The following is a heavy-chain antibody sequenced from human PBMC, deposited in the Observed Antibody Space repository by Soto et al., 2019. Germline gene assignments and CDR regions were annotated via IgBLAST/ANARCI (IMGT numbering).Heavy chain of an antibody. CDR1: GGSANGYY. CDR3: ATRITVFGLLIPPFDP. CDR2: INPTGGT. J-gene: IGHJ5*02. V-gene: IGHV4-34*01. Sequence: KASETLSLTCAVYGGSANGYYWNWIRQPPGKGLEWIGEINPTGGTHYNPSLKSRVTMSVDTSKNPFSLRLSSVTAADTAIYYCATRITVFGLLIPPFDPWGQGTQVTVSS. D-gene: IGHD3-3*01.